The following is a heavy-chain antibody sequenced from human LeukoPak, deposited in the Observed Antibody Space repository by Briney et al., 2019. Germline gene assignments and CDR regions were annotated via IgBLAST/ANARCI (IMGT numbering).Heavy chain of an antibody. CDR1: GFTFSSYG. Sequence: GGSLRLSCAASGFTFSSYGMHWVRQAPGKGLEWVAVIWYDGSNKYYADSVKGRFTISRDNSKNTLYLQMNRLRAEDTAVYYCAREDSSSSFVDYWGQGTLVTVSS. CDR2: IWYDGSNK. CDR3: AREDSSSSFVDY. V-gene: IGHV3-33*01. J-gene: IGHJ4*02. D-gene: IGHD3-22*01.